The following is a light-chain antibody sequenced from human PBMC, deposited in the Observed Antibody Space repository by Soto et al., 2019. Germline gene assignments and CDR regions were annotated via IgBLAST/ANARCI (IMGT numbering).Light chain of an antibody. V-gene: IGKV1D-13*01. CDR3: QQFNNYRLI. CDR1: QGISSA. J-gene: IGKJ4*01. CDR2: DAS. Sequence: AIQLTQSPSSLSASVGDRVTITCRASQGISSALAWYQQKPGKAPKLLIYDASSLESGVPSRFSGRGSRTDFTLTISSLQPEHFATYYCQQFNNYRLIFGGGTKVEIK.